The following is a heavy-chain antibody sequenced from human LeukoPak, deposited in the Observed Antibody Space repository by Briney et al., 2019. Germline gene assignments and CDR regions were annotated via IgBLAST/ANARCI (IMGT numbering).Heavy chain of an antibody. CDR3: ARVPEPTTTLDY. J-gene: IGHJ4*02. CDR2: ITCDGSNK. Sequence: PGGSLRLSCAASGFTFSNYAMHWVRQAPGKGLEWVAVITCDGSNKEYADSVKGRFTISRDNSKNMLHVQMNSPRIEDTAVYYCARVPEPTTTLDYWGQGTLVTVSS. CDR1: GFTFSNYA. D-gene: IGHD5-12*01. V-gene: IGHV3-30-3*01.